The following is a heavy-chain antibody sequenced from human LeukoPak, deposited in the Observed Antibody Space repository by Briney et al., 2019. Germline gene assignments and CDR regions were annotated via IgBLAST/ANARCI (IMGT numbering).Heavy chain of an antibody. CDR1: GFTFSTYA. V-gene: IGHV3-23*01. J-gene: IGHJ4*02. CDR3: AKWGDYDVLTGYYVSDY. CDR2: ITGSGGNT. D-gene: IGHD3-9*01. Sequence: PGASLRLSCAVSGFTFSTYAMSWVRQAPGKGLEWVSAITGSGGNTYYADSVKGRFTISRDNSKNTVFLQMNSLRAEDTAVYYCAKWGDYDVLTGYYVSDYWGQGTLVTVSS.